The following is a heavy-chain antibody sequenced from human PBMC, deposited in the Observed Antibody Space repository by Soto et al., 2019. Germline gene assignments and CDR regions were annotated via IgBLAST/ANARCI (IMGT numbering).Heavy chain of an antibody. V-gene: IGHV3-23*01. CDR3: AKDIVVVPAGKLVLSPYFDY. CDR2: ISGSGGST. J-gene: IGHJ4*02. D-gene: IGHD2-2*01. CDR1: GFTFSSYA. Sequence: EVQLLESGGGLVQPGGSLRLSCAASGFTFSSYAMSWVRQAPGKGLEWVSAISGSGGSTYYADSVKGRFTISRDNSKNTLYLQMNSLRAEDTAVYYCAKDIVVVPAGKLVLSPYFDYWGQGTLVTVSS.